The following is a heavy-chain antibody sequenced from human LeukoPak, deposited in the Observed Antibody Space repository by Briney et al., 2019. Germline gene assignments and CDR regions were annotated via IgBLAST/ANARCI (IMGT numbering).Heavy chain of an antibody. Sequence: GGSLRLSCAASGFTFSGSVMHWVRQAYGKGLEWVGRIISKANNYATAYAASVKGRFTISRDDSKNTAYLQMNSLKTEDTAVYYCTVNYCSGGSCYMLWGQGTLVTVSS. D-gene: IGHD2-15*01. CDR2: IISKANNYAT. J-gene: IGHJ4*02. V-gene: IGHV3-73*01. CDR1: GFTFSGSV. CDR3: TVNYCSGGSCYML.